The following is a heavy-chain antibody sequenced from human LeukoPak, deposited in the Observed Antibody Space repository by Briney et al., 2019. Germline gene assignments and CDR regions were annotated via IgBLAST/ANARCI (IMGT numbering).Heavy chain of an antibody. CDR3: ASCWGSSTSCTIDY. Sequence: PGGSLRLSCAASGFTFSSYSMNWVRQAPGKGLEWVSSISSSSSYIYYADSVKGRFTISRDNAKNSLYLQMNSLRAEDTAVYYCASCWGSSTSCTIDYWGQGTLVTVSS. J-gene: IGHJ4*02. D-gene: IGHD2-2*01. V-gene: IGHV3-21*01. CDR1: GFTFSSYS. CDR2: ISSSSSYI.